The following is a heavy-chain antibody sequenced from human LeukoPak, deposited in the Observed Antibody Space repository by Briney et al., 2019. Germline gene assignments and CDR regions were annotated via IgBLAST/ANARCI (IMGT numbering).Heavy chain of an antibody. V-gene: IGHV4-59*01. Sequence: KPSETLSLTCTVSGGSISSYYWSWIRLPPGKGLEWIGYIYYSGSTNYNPSLKSRVTISVDTSKNQFSLKLSSVTAADTAVYYCARAVAGGPAPFDYWGQGTLVTVSS. D-gene: IGHD6-19*01. J-gene: IGHJ4*02. CDR1: GGSISSYY. CDR3: ARAVAGGPAPFDY. CDR2: IYYSGST.